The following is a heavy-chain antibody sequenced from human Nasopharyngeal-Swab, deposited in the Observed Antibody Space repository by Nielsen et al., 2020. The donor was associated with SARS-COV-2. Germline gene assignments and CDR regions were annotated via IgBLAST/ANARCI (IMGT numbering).Heavy chain of an antibody. V-gene: IGHV3-30*03. Sequence: GESLKISCAASGFTFDDYGMSWVRQAPGKGLEWVAVISYDGSNKYYADSVKGRFTISRDNSKNTLYLQMNSLRAEDTAVYYCATGSTTVVTPEYYYYMDVWGKGTTVTVSS. J-gene: IGHJ6*03. CDR2: ISYDGSNK. D-gene: IGHD4-23*01. CDR1: GFTFDDYG. CDR3: ATGSTTVVTPEYYYYMDV.